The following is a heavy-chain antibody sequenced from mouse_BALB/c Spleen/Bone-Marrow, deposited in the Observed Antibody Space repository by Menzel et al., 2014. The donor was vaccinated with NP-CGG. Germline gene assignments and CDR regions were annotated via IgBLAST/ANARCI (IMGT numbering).Heavy chain of an antibody. Sequence: EVKLMESGAELVKPGASVKLSCTPSGFNIXDTYMHWVKLRPEQGLEWIGRIVPANGNTKYAPKFQGKATITADTSSNTAYLQLSSLTSEDTAVYFCASYDYGYYFDYWGQGTTLTVSS. CDR1: GFNIXDTY. CDR2: IVPANGNT. CDR3: ASYDYGYYFDY. V-gene: IGHV14-3*02. D-gene: IGHD2-4*01. J-gene: IGHJ2*01.